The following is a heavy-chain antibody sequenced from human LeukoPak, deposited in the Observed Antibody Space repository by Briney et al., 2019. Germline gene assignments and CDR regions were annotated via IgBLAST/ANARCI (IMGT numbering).Heavy chain of an antibody. CDR3: ARGYSYVPDY. D-gene: IGHD5-18*01. V-gene: IGHV3-11*01. J-gene: IGHJ4*02. CDR2: ISSSGSTI. Sequence: PSETLSLTCTVSGGSISSSSYYWGWIRQAPGKGLEWVSYISSSGSTIYYADSVKGRFTISRDNAKNSLYLQMNSLRAEDTAVYYCARGYSYVPDYWGQGTLVTVSS. CDR1: GGSISSSSYY.